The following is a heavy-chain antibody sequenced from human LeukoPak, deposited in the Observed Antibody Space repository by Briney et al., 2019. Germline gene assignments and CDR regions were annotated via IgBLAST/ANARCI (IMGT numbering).Heavy chain of an antibody. CDR3: ARGGVILATIPFDY. D-gene: IGHD2-2*02. CDR2: TSSSRSYI. CDR1: GVTFSSYS. V-gene: IGHV3-21*01. Sequence: GGSLRLSCAASGVTFSSYSMNWVPEAPGKGLGWVSSTSSSRSYIYYADSVKGRFTISRDNAKNSLYLQMNSLRAEDTAVYYCARGGVILATIPFDYWGQGTLVTVSS. J-gene: IGHJ4*02.